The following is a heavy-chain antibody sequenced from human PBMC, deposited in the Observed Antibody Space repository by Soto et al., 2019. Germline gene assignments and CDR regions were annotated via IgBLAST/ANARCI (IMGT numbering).Heavy chain of an antibody. V-gene: IGHV4-31*03. D-gene: IGHD1-26*01. CDR3: AREGGIVGATAADY. CDR1: GGSISSGGYY. Sequence: QVQLQEAGPGLVKPSQTLSLTCTVSGGSISSGGYYWSWIRQHPGKGLEWIGYIYYSGSTYYNPTLKRRVTIAVDPSKNQFSLKLSSVTAADTGVYYCAREGGIVGATAADYWGQGTLVTVSS. CDR2: IYYSGST. J-gene: IGHJ4*02.